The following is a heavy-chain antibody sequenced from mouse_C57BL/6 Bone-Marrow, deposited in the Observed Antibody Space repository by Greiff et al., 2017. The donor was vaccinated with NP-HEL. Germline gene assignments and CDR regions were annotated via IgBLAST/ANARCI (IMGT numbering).Heavy chain of an antibody. V-gene: IGHV1-59*01. J-gene: IGHJ2*01. CDR1: GYTFTSYW. D-gene: IGHD2-4*01. CDR3: ARYDYDPHYFDY. CDR2: IDPSDSYT. Sequence: QVQLQQPGAELVRPGTSVKLSCKASGYTFTSYWMHWVKQRPGQGLEWIGVIDPSDSYTNYNQKFKGKATLTVDTSSSTAYMQLSSLTSESSAVYYCARYDYDPHYFDYWGQGTTLTVSS.